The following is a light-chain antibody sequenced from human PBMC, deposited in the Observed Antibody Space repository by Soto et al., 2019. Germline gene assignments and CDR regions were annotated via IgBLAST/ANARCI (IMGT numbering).Light chain of an antibody. Sequence: EIVLAQSPGTLSLSPGERATLSCRASQSVSNSYLAWYQQKPGQAPRLLIYDASSRATGIPDRFSGSGSGTDFTLTISRLEPEDFAVYYCQQYGSSPPVTFGGGTKVDIK. CDR2: DAS. V-gene: IGKV3-20*01. CDR1: QSVSNSY. CDR3: QQYGSSPPVT. J-gene: IGKJ4*01.